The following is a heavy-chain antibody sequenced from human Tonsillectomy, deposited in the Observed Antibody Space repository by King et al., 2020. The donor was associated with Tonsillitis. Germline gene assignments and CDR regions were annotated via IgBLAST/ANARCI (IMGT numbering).Heavy chain of an antibody. CDR1: GYTFTSYN. Sequence: VQLVESGAEVKKPGASVKVSCKASGYTFTSYNITWVRQAPGQGLEWRGWISAYSGNTNYAQKLQGRVTMTTDTSTSTAHMELRSLRSDDTAVYYCERAQGTSLENYHYYGMDVWGQGTTVTVPS. J-gene: IGHJ6*02. V-gene: IGHV1-18*04. D-gene: IGHD1-14*01. CDR2: ISAYSGNT. CDR3: ERAQGTSLENYHYYGMDV.